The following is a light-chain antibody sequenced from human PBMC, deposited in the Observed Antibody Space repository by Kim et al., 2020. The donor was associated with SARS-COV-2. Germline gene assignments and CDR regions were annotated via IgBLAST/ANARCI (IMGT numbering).Light chain of an antibody. CDR3: QVWDSSSDHPV. CDR1: NIGSKS. J-gene: IGLJ3*02. CDR2: YDS. Sequence: APGKTARITCGGNNIGSKSVHWYQQKPGQAPVLVIYYDSDRPSGIPERFSGSNSGNMATLTISRVEAGDEADYCCQVWDSSSDHPVFGGGTKLTVL. V-gene: IGLV3-21*04.